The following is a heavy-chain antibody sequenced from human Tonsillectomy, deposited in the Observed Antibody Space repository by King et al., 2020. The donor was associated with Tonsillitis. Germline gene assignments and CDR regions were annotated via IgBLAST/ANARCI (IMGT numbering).Heavy chain of an antibody. CDR1: GYTFTGYY. Sequence: VQLVESGAEVKKPGASVKVSCKASGYTFTGYYVHWVRQAPGQGLEWMGRISPNSGGTNYAQKFQGRVTMTRDTSISTAYLELSRLRSDDTVVYYCERFVYGDCYAPVDYWGQGTLVTVSS. CDR3: ERFVYGDCYAPVDY. V-gene: IGHV1-2*05. J-gene: IGHJ4*02. CDR2: ISPNSGGT. D-gene: IGHD2-21*02.